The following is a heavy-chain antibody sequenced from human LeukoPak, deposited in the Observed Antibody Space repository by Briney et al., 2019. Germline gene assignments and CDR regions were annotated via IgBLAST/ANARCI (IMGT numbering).Heavy chain of an antibody. D-gene: IGHD3-22*01. CDR2: IKHSRSN. J-gene: IGHJ6*02. Sequence: PSETLSLTCAVYGGSFSGYYWSWIRQPPGKGLEWIGEIKHSRSNNYNPSLKSRVTISVDTSKNQFSLKLSSVTAADTAVYYCARGHPTYYYDSSGRYYYYGMDVWGQGTTVTVSS. CDR1: GGSFSGYY. CDR3: ARGHPTYYYDSSGRYYYYGMDV. V-gene: IGHV4-34*01.